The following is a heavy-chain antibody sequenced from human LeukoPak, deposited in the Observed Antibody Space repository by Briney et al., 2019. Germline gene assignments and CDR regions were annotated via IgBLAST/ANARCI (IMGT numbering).Heavy chain of an antibody. CDR2: IYYSGST. CDR1: GGSISSGGYY. Sequence: SETLSLTCTVSGGSISSGGYYWRWIRQHPGKGLEWIGYIYYSGSTNYNPSLKSRVTISVDTSKNQFSLKLSSVTAADTAVYYCARGASGFEYRSSWYFIWGQGTLVTVSS. D-gene: IGHD6-13*01. CDR3: ARGASGFEYRSSWYFI. J-gene: IGHJ4*02. V-gene: IGHV4-61*08.